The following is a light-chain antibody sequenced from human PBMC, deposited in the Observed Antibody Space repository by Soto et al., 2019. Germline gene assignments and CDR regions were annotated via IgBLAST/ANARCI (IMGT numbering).Light chain of an antibody. CDR2: ERD. CDR3: CSFPSHRTHV. Sequence: QYALAQAAAGAGCPGQSITIFCNGTSNDFGTYEFVSWYQQHPGKVPTLIIYERDKRPSGVSHRFSGSKSGNTASLTISGLQAEDAAHYYCCSFPSHRTHVFGTGTKVTVL. V-gene: IGLV2-23*01. J-gene: IGLJ1*01. CDR1: SNDFGTYEF.